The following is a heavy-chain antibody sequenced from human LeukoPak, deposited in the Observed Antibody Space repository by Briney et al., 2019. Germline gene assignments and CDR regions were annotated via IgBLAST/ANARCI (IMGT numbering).Heavy chain of an antibody. V-gene: IGHV1-2*02. J-gene: IGHJ4*02. Sequence: ASVKVSCKASGYTFTGYYMHWVRQAPGQGLEWMGWINPNCGGTNYAQKFQGSVTMTRDTSISTAYMELSRLRSDDSAVYYCASRIVVVPAGLPADQIAAPSEEDYWGQGTLVTVSS. CDR2: INPNCGGT. CDR1: GYTFTGYY. D-gene: IGHD2-2*01. CDR3: ASRIVVVPAGLPADQIAAPSEEDY.